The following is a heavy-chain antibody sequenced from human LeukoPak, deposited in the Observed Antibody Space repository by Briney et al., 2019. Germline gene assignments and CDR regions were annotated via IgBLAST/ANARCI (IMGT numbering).Heavy chain of an antibody. CDR1: GVTFSRYV. V-gene: IGHV3-30*02. Sequence: PGGSLRLSCAASGVTFSRYVMHWVRQAPGKGLEWMAFVRFDGTIQYYADSVKGRFTISRDNSKKTLYLQMKSLRPEDTAVYYCAKEGCSDPWGQGTLVTVSS. CDR2: VRFDGTIQ. CDR3: AKEGCSDP. D-gene: IGHD3-10*02. J-gene: IGHJ5*02.